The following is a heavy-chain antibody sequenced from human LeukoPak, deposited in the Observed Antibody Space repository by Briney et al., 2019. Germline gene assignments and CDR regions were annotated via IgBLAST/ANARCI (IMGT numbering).Heavy chain of an antibody. J-gene: IGHJ4*02. D-gene: IGHD5-18*01. V-gene: IGHV3-23*01. Sequence: GGSLRLSCVASGITFSNYAVSWVRQAPEKGLDWVSVISGSAHKIRYADSVKGRFTISSDNSENIVYLQMNNLRVEDTAVYYCAGRPTGYSSGYIHWGQGTLVTVSS. CDR2: ISGSAHKI. CDR1: GITFSNYA. CDR3: AGRPTGYSSGYIH.